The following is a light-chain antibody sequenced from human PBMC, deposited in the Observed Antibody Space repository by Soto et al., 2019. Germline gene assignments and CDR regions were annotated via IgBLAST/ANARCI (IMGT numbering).Light chain of an antibody. V-gene: IGLV2-14*01. Sequence: QSALTQPASVSGSPGQSITISCTGTSSDVGGYNSVSWYQQHPGKAPKLMIYEVNNRPSGVSNRFSGSKSGNTASLTISGLQAEDEADYYCSSYTSSSTFYVFGTGTKLTVL. CDR1: SSDVGGYNS. J-gene: IGLJ1*01. CDR3: SSYTSSSTFYV. CDR2: EVN.